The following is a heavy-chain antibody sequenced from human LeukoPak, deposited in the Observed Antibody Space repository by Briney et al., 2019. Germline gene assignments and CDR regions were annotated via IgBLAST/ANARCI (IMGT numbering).Heavy chain of an antibody. D-gene: IGHD5-12*01. J-gene: IGHJ2*01. CDR1: GGSISSGDYY. CDR2: IYYSGST. CDR3: ARAEYRGYLWYFDL. V-gene: IGHV4-30-4*01. Sequence: MASQTLSLTCTVSGGSISSGDYYWSWIRQPPGKGLEWIGYIYYSGSTYYNPSLKSRVTISVDTSKNQFSLKLSSVTAADTAVYYCARAEYRGYLWYFDLWGRGTLVTVSS.